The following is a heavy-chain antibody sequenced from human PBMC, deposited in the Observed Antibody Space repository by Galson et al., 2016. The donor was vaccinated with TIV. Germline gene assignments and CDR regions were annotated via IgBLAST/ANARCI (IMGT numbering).Heavy chain of an antibody. CDR2: IDPLGGGT. J-gene: IGHJ4*02. CDR1: GYTLSHYY. Sequence: SVKVSCKASGYTLSHYYMHWVRQAPGQGLEWVGVIDPLGGGTTYAPQFQGRVTMTRDTSTSTVYIELTSLKSDDTAIFYCATFSGARGPFDYWGQGTLVAVSS. V-gene: IGHV1-46*01. CDR3: ATFSGARGPFDY. D-gene: IGHD2-15*01.